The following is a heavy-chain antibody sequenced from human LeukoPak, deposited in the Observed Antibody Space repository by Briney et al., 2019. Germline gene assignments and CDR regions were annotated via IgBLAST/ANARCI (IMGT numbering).Heavy chain of an antibody. CDR2: ISDDGSNK. V-gene: IGHV3-30-3*01. CDR1: GSTFSSYA. Sequence: GGSLRLSCAASGSTFSSYAMHWVRQAPGKGLEWVAVISDDGSNKYYADSVKGRFTISRDNSKNTLYLQMNSLRAEDTAVYYCARDYEVITMCYYYYYGMDVWGQGTTVTVSS. J-gene: IGHJ6*02. D-gene: IGHD3-10*02. CDR3: ARDYEVITMCYYYYYGMDV.